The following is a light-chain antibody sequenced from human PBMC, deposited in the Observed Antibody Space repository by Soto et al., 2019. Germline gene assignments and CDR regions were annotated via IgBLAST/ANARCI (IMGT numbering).Light chain of an antibody. V-gene: IGKV1-9*01. CDR3: QQLNSYPVT. Sequence: DLQLTQSPSFLSASVGDRVTITCRASQDISSFLAWSQQKPGKAPKLLIYAASTLQSGVPSRFSGSGSGTEFTLTISSLQPVDFATYYCQQLNSYPVTFGGGTKVEIK. J-gene: IGKJ4*01. CDR1: QDISSF. CDR2: AAS.